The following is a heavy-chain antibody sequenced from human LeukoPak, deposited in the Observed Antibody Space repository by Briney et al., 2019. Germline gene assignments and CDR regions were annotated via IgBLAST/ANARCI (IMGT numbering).Heavy chain of an antibody. CDR1: GFTLSSYA. CDR3: AKCGGDCYYFDY. V-gene: IGHV3-23*01. J-gene: IGHJ4*02. D-gene: IGHD2-21*02. CDR2: ISDSGNT. Sequence: GGSLRLSCAASGFTLSSYAMSWVRQAPGKGLEWVSAISDSGNTYHADSVKGRFTISRDNSKNTLYLQMNSLRAEDTAVYYCAKCGGDCYYFDYWGQGTLVTVSS.